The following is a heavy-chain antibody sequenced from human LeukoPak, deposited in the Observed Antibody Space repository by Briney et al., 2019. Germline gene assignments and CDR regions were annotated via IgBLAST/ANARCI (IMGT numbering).Heavy chain of an antibody. Sequence: PSETLSLTCTVSGGSISSYYWSWIRQPPGKGLEWIGYIYHSGSTNYNPSLKSRVTISVDTSKNQFSLKLSSVTAADTAVYFCARSPSGYRFDSWGQGTLVTVSS. CDR3: ARSPSGYRFDS. D-gene: IGHD3-22*01. CDR1: GGSISSYY. CDR2: IYHSGST. J-gene: IGHJ4*02. V-gene: IGHV4-59*01.